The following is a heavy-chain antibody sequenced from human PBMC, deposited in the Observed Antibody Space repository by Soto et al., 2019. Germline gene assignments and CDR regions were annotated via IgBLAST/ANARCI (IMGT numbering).Heavy chain of an antibody. CDR1: GGSISSIDYY. D-gene: IGHD6-6*01. CDR2: IYYSGIT. Sequence: SETLSLSCTVSGGSISSIDYYWSGIRQPPGKVLEWIGYIYYSGITYYNPSLKSRVTISMDTSKNQFSLNLISVTAADTDVYSCASDSSRSSPFDPWGQGTLVTVSS. V-gene: IGHV4-30-4*01. CDR3: ASDSSRSSPFDP. J-gene: IGHJ5*02.